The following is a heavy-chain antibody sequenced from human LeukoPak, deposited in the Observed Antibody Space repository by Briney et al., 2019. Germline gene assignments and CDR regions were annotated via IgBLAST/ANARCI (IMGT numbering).Heavy chain of an antibody. D-gene: IGHD3-16*02. CDR1: GFTVSSNY. CDR3: ASLLTFGGVIAPLHYYCGMDV. J-gene: IGHJ6*02. V-gene: IGHV3-53*04. CDR2: IYSGGGT. Sequence: PGGSLRLSCAASGFTVSSNYMSWVRQAPGKGLEWVSVIYSGGGTYYADSVKGRFTISRHDSKNTLYLQMNSPRSEDTAVYYCASLLTFGGVIAPLHYYCGMDVWGQGTPVTVSS.